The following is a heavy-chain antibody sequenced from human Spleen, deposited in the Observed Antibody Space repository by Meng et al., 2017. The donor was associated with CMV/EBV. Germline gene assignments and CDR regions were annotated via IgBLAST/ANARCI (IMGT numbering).Heavy chain of an antibody. CDR1: GFTFSSYG. D-gene: IGHD3-16*01. CDR2: ISYDGSNK. J-gene: IGHJ6*02. Sequence: GGSLRLSCAASGFTFSSYGMHWVRQAPGKGLEWVAVISYDGSNKYYADSVKGRFTISRDNSKNTLYLQMNSLRAEDTAVYYCARDWGYYSYGMDVWGQGTTVTVSS. CDR3: ARDWGYYSYGMDV. V-gene: IGHV3-30*19.